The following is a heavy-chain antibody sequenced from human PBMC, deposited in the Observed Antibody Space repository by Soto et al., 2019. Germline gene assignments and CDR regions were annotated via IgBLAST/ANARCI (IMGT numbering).Heavy chain of an antibody. V-gene: IGHV3-23*01. J-gene: IGHJ6*02. CDR2: ISGSGGST. CDR3: AKVWSGYYSSYYYGMDV. CDR1: GFTFSSYP. D-gene: IGHD3-3*01. Sequence: PGGSLRLSCADSGFTFSSYPMTWVRLAPGKGLEWVSAISGSGGSTYYADSVKGRFTISRDNSKNTLYLQMNSLRAEDTAVYYCAKVWSGYYSSYYYGMDVWGQGTTVTVSS.